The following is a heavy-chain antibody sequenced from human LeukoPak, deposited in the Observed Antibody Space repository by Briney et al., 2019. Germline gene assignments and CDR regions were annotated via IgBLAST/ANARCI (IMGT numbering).Heavy chain of an antibody. CDR3: ARVTMVRGVPGDY. CDR1: GGSFSGYY. V-gene: IGHV4-34*01. Sequence: SETLSLTCAVYGGSFSGYYWSWIRQPPGKGLEWIGEINHSGSTNYNPSLKSRVTISVDTSKNQFSLKLSSVTAADTAVYYCARVTMVRGVPGDYWGQGTLVAVPS. D-gene: IGHD3-10*01. J-gene: IGHJ4*02. CDR2: INHSGST.